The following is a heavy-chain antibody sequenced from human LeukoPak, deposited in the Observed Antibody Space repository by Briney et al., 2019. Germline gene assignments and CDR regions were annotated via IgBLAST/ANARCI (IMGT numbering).Heavy chain of an antibody. Sequence: SETLSLTCTVSGGSISSYYWSWIRQPPGKGLEWIGYIYYSGSTNYNPSLKSRVTISVDTSKNQFSLKLSSVTAADTAVYYCARAYYDSSGYYEGYFDYWGQGTLVTVSS. V-gene: IGHV4-59*01. CDR2: IYYSGST. CDR3: ARAYYDSSGYYEGYFDY. D-gene: IGHD3-22*01. CDR1: GGSISSYY. J-gene: IGHJ4*02.